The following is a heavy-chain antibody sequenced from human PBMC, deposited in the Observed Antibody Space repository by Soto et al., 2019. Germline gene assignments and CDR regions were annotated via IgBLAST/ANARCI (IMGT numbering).Heavy chain of an antibody. Sequence: SQTLSLTCAISGYSVSSNSAALNWIRQSPSRGLEWLGRTYYRSKWYNDYAVSVKSRITINPDTSKNQFSLQLNSVTPEDTAVYYCARGESISVAWFDYWGQGTLVTVSS. D-gene: IGHD6-19*01. CDR3: ARGESISVAWFDY. CDR2: TYYRSKWYN. V-gene: IGHV6-1*01. J-gene: IGHJ4*02. CDR1: GYSVSSNSAA.